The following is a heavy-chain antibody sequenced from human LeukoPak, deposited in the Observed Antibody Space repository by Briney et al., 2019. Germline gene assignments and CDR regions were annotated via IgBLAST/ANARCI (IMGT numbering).Heavy chain of an antibody. CDR2: ISWNSGSI. Sequence: PGGSLRLSCAASGFTFDDYAMHWVRQAPGKGLEWVSGISWNSGSIGYADSVKGRFTISRDNSKNTLYLQMNSLRAEDTAVYYCAKSYYGSGSWDFDYWGQGTLVTVSS. CDR3: AKSYYGSGSWDFDY. CDR1: GFTFDDYA. J-gene: IGHJ4*02. V-gene: IGHV3-9*01. D-gene: IGHD3-10*01.